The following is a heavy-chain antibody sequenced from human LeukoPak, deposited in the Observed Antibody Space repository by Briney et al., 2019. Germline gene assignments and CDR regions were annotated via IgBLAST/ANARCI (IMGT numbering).Heavy chain of an antibody. J-gene: IGHJ4*02. CDR1: GFTFSSYG. CDR3: VKKRPGDGDIFDY. D-gene: IGHD2-21*02. V-gene: IGHV3-30*02. CDR2: IQYSGGIR. Sequence: GGSLRLSCAASGFTFSSYGMHWIRQAPARGLEWVAYIQYSGGIRKYADSVKGRFTISRDNSKNTLLLQMNTLKTEDTAVYYCVKKRPGDGDIFDYWGQGTLLTVSS.